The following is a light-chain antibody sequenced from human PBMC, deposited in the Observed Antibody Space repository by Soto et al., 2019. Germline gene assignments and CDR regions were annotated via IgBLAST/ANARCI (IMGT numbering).Light chain of an antibody. CDR3: QKYDSYSWK. V-gene: IGKV1-5*01. CDR1: QSISTF. Sequence: DIQMTQSPSTLSASAGDTVTITCRASQSISTFLAWYQQKPGKAPKLLIFDASSLKSGVPSRFSGSGSGTEFTLTISSLQPDDFATYYCQKYDSYSWKFGQGTKVDIK. J-gene: IGKJ1*01. CDR2: DAS.